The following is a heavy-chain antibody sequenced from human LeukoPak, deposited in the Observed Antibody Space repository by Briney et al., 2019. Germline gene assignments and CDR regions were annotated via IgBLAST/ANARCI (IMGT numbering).Heavy chain of an antibody. J-gene: IGHJ5*02. CDR2: IYNGVNT. CDR1: GASVSSASY. D-gene: IGHD1-26*01. V-gene: IGHV4-61*01. CDR3: ARSRAFNSGAFDP. Sequence: SETLSLTCTVSGASVSSASYRSWIRQPPGKGVEWIAHIYNGVNTSYNPSLKSRVTISVDTSKNQFSLRLNSVTAADTAVYYCARSRAFNSGAFDPWGQGSLVTVSS.